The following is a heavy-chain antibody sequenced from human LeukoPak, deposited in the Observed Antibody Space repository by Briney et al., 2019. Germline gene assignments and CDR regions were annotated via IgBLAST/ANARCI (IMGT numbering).Heavy chain of an antibody. J-gene: IGHJ4*02. CDR3: ARHVSDIVLMVYAIRYFDY. V-gene: IGHV4-39*01. CDR1: GGSISSSSYY. CDR2: IYYSGST. D-gene: IGHD2-8*01. Sequence: SETLSLTCTVSGGSISSSSYYWGWIRQPPGKGLEWIGSIYYSGSTYYNPSLKSRVTISVDTSKNRFSLKLSSVTAADTAVYYCARHVSDIVLMVYAIRYFDYWGQGTLVTVSS.